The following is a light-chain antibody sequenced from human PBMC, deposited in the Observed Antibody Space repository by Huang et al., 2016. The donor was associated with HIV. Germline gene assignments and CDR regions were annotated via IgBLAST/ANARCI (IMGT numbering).Light chain of an antibody. J-gene: IGKJ2*01. CDR3: QQYNNWPDT. Sequence: EIVMTQSPATLSVSPGERATRSCRASQSVSRNLGWYQQKPGQAPRLLIYGASTRATGIPDRFSGSGAGTEFTLTISSLQSEDFAVYYCQQYNNWPDTFGQGTKLEVK. CDR1: QSVSRN. CDR2: GAS. V-gene: IGKV3-15*01.